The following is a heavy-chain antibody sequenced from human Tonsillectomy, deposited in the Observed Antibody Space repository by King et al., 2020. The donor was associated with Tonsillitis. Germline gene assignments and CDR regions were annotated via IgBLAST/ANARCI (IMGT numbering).Heavy chain of an antibody. CDR3: ARVFYGSGTYANLYYYGMDV. J-gene: IGHJ6*02. CDR2: INTSGGST. V-gene: IGHV1-46*01. Sequence: QLVQSGAEVKKPGASVKVSCKASGYTFTTYYMHWVRQAPGQGLEWMGMINTSGGSTSYAQKFQGRVTMTRDTSTSTVYMELSSLRVEDTAVYYCARVFYGSGTYANLYYYGMDVWGQGTTVTVSS. CDR1: GYTFTTYY. D-gene: IGHD3-10*01.